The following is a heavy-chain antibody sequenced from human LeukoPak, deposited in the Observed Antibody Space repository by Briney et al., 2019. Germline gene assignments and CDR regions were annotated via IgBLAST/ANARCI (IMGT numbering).Heavy chain of an antibody. Sequence: PGGSLRLSCAASGFTFSSYGMHWARQAPGKGLEWVAVIWYDGSNKYYADSVKGRFTISRDNSKNTLYLQMNSLRAEDTAVYYCATSDTAMGPAFDYWGQGTLVTVSS. CDR3: ATSDTAMGPAFDY. CDR1: GFTFSSYG. J-gene: IGHJ4*02. CDR2: IWYDGSNK. V-gene: IGHV3-33*01. D-gene: IGHD5-18*01.